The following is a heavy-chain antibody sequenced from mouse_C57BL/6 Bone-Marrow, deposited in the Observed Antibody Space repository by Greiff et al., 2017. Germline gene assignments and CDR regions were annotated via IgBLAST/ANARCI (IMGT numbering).Heavy chain of an antibody. CDR3: AGSYYSNLYWYFDV. D-gene: IGHD2-5*01. V-gene: IGHV3-6*01. CDR2: ISYDGSN. Sequence: EVQRVESGPGLVKPSQSLSLTCSVTGYSITSGYYWNWIRQFPGNKLEWMGYISYDGSNNYNPSPKNRISITRDTSKNQFFLKLNSVTTEDTATDYCAGSYYSNLYWYFDVWGTGTTVTVSS. J-gene: IGHJ1*03. CDR1: GYSITSGYY.